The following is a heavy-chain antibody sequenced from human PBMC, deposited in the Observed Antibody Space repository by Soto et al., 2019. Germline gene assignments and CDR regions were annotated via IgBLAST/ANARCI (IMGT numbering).Heavy chain of an antibody. CDR2: IYPGDSDT. J-gene: IGHJ6*02. CDR1: GYSFTSYW. D-gene: IGHD2-2*02. V-gene: IGHV5-51*01. Sequence: PGESLKISCKGSGYSFTSYWIGWVRQMPGKGLVWMGIIYPGDSDTRYSPSFQGQVTISADKSISTAYLQWSSLKASDTAMYYCARDIVVVPAAIGSAPAYYYYGMDVWGQGTTVTVSS. CDR3: ARDIVVVPAAIGSAPAYYYYGMDV.